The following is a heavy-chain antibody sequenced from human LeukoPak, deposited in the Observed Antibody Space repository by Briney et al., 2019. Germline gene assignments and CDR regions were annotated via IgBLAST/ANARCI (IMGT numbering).Heavy chain of an antibody. J-gene: IGHJ4*02. Sequence: GGSLRLSCAASGFTFSDHYIDWVRQAPGKGLEWVGRSRDKGNRYSTAYAASVRGRFTISRDDSKNSLYLQMNSLKIEDTAVYYCTRLGIAPRDFDYWGQGTLVTVSS. V-gene: IGHV3-72*01. CDR1: GFTFSDHY. CDR2: SRDKGNRYST. CDR3: TRLGIAPRDFDY. D-gene: IGHD6-6*01.